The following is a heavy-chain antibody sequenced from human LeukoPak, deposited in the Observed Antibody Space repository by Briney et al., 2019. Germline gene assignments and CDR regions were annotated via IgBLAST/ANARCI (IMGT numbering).Heavy chain of an antibody. D-gene: IGHD3-16*01. CDR3: ARETSQKGAHYMDV. Sequence: SETLSLTCTVSAGSISTYYWSWIRQPPGKGLEWIGYIYYLGSTNYSPSLRSRVTISVDTSKNQFSLKLSSVTAADTAVYYCARETSQKGAHYMDVWGKGATITISS. J-gene: IGHJ6*03. CDR1: AGSISTYY. CDR2: IYYLGST. V-gene: IGHV4-59*01.